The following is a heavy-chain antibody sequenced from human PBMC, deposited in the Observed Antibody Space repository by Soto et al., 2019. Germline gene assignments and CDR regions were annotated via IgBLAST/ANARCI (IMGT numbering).Heavy chain of an antibody. CDR1: GYSFTSYW. D-gene: IGHD2-2*02. J-gene: IGHJ4*02. CDR3: ARLGGYCSSSSCYTPEYY. CDR2: IHPRDSNI. V-gene: IGHV5-51*01. Sequence: PGESLKISCKGSGYSFTSYWIGWVRQMPGKGLEWMGIIHPRDSNIRYSPSFQGQVTISADKSVSTAYLQWSSLKASDTAKYYCARLGGYCSSSSCYTPEYYWGQGTLVTVSS.